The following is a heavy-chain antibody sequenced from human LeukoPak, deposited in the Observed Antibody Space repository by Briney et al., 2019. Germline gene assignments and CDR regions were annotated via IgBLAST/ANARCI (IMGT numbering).Heavy chain of an antibody. D-gene: IGHD3-22*01. CDR1: GGSISSSSYY. Sequence: SETLSLTCTVSGGSISSSSYYWGWIRQPPGKGLEWIGSIYYSGSTYYNPSLKSRVTISVDTSKNQFSLKLSSVTAADTAVYYCARGATYYYDSSGYYYVHFSGDFDYWGQGTLVTVSS. J-gene: IGHJ4*02. CDR2: IYYSGST. CDR3: ARGATYYYDSSGYYYVHFSGDFDY. V-gene: IGHV4-39*07.